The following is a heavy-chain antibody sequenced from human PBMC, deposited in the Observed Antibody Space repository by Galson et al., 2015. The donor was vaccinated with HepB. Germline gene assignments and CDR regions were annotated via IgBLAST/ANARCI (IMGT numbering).Heavy chain of an antibody. CDR1: GGTFSSYA. CDR2: IIPILGIA. CDR3: ARDTRGSDSSGYYYDRWNNWFDP. Sequence: SVKVSCKASGGTFSSYAISWVRQAPGQGLEWMGRIIPILGIANYAQKFQGRVTITADKSTSTAYMELSSLRSEDTAVYYCARDTRGSDSSGYYYDRWNNWFDPWGQGTLVTVSS. J-gene: IGHJ5*02. D-gene: IGHD3-22*01. V-gene: IGHV1-69*04.